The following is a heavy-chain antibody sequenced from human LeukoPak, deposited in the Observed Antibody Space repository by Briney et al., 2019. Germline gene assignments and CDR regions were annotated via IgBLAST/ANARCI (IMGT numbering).Heavy chain of an antibody. CDR2: ISAYNGNT. J-gene: IGHJ4*02. D-gene: IGHD6-13*01. CDR3: ARGAGYSSSWYGLYYFDY. CDR1: GYTFTSYG. Sequence: ASVKVSCKASGYTFTSYGISWVRQAPGQGLEWMGGISAYNGNTNYAQKLQGRVTMTTDTSTSTAYMELRSLRSEDTAVYYCARGAGYSSSWYGLYYFDYWGQGTLVTVSS. V-gene: IGHV1-18*01.